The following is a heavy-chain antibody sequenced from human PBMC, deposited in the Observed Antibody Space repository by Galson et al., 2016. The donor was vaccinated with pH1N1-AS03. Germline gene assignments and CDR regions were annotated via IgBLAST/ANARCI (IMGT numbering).Heavy chain of an antibody. CDR2: IASGGAET. J-gene: IGHJ6*02. Sequence: SLRLSCAASGLAFNDYAMTWVRQPPGKGLEYVSSIASGGAETFSAESVKGRFTMSRDNSKHTVYLQMKSLRAEDTAVYKCVSGGLGHVYGLDAWGQGTTVIVSS. CDR3: VSGGLGHVYGLDA. D-gene: IGHD3-16*01. V-gene: IGHV3-23*01. CDR1: GLAFNDYA.